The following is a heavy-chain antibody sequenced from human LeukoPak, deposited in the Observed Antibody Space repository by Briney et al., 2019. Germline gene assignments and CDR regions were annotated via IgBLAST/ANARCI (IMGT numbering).Heavy chain of an antibody. V-gene: IGHV1-46*01. Sequence: ASVKVSCKASGHTLTKYYLHWVRQAPGQGLEWMGIINPDSGSASYPQKFQGRVTMTRDTSTTTVYMELSSLTSEDTAVYYCARDLADVSRSWHYFGYWGQGTLVTVSS. CDR3: ARDLADVSRSWHYFGY. CDR1: GHTLTKYY. CDR2: INPDSGSA. D-gene: IGHD6-13*01. J-gene: IGHJ4*02.